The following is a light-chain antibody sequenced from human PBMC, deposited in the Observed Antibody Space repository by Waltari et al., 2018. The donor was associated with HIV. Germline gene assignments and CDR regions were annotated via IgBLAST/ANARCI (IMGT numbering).Light chain of an antibody. Sequence: DIVMTQSPDSLTVSLGERATINCESSQTTLYSANNKSYVARYQEKQGQPPKLLIYWASARESGVPDRFSGSGSGTHFTLSISSLQAEDVGIYYCHQYYSSPHTFGQGTNLEI. CDR1: QTTLYSANNKSY. V-gene: IGKV4-1*01. CDR2: WAS. CDR3: HQYYSSPHT. J-gene: IGKJ2*01.